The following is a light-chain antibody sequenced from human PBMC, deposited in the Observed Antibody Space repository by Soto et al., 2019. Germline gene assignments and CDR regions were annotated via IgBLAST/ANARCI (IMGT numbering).Light chain of an antibody. J-gene: IGLJ2*01. Sequence: QSVLTQPPSVSGAPGQRVTISCTGSSSNIGAGYYVHWYQQLPGTAPKLLIYGNSNRPSGVPDRFSGSKSGTSASLAITGLHAEAEADYYCQSYDSSLSVVFGVETKLTVL. CDR1: SSNIGAGYY. CDR3: QSYDSSLSVV. CDR2: GNS. V-gene: IGLV1-40*01.